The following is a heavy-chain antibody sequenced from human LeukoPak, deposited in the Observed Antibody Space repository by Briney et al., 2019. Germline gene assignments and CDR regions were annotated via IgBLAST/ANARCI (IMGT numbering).Heavy chain of an antibody. CDR2: ISASGDAT. V-gene: IGHV3-23*01. CDR1: GFIFSAHS. Sequence: GGSLRLSCAASGFIFSAHSMTWVRQAPGKGLEWVSGISASGDATFYADFVKGRFTISRDNSKNTVDLQMNSLRAEDTAVYYCTKWSGYGDSWGQGTLVTVSS. D-gene: IGHD5-12*01. CDR3: TKWSGYGDS. J-gene: IGHJ4*02.